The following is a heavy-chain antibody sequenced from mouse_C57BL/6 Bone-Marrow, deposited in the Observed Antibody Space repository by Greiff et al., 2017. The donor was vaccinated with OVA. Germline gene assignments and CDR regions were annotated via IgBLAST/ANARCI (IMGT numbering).Heavy chain of an antibody. CDR2: IDPETGGT. V-gene: IGHV1-15*01. D-gene: IGHD1-1*01. CDR3: TRWGVLRNYFDY. J-gene: IGHJ2*01. CDR1: GYTFTDYE. Sequence: QVQLQQSGAELVRPGASVTLSCKASGYTFTDYEMHWVKQTPVHGLEWIGAIDPETGGTAYNQKFKGKAILTADKSSSTAYMELRSLTSEDSAVXDSTRWGVLRNYFDYWGQGTTLTVSS.